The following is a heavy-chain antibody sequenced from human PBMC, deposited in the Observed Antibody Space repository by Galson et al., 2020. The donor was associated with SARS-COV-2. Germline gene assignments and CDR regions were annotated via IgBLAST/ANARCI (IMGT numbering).Heavy chain of an antibody. J-gene: IGHJ4*02. CDR3: AKNLAGWSYPYYFDY. Sequence: GESLKISCAASGFTFSNYGMHWVRQAPGKGLEWVAVIPFDGSDKYYADSVKGRFTISRDNSKNTLYLQMNSLRAEDTAVYYCAKNLAGWSYPYYFDYWGQGTLVTVSS. D-gene: IGHD3-16*02. V-gene: IGHV3-30*18. CDR1: GFTFSNYG. CDR2: IPFDGSDK.